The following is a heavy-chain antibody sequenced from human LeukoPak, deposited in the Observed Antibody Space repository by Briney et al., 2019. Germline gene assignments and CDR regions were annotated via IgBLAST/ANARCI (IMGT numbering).Heavy chain of an antibody. J-gene: IGHJ5*02. Sequence: SETLSLTCTVSGGSINTYYWSWIRQPAGRGLEWIGRISTTENTNYNPSLKSRVTISVDTSKNQFSLKLSSVTAADTAVYYCARGYCSSTSCLGWFDPWGQGTLVTVSS. D-gene: IGHD2-2*01. V-gene: IGHV4-4*07. CDR1: GGSINTYY. CDR2: ISTTENT. CDR3: ARGYCSSTSCLGWFDP.